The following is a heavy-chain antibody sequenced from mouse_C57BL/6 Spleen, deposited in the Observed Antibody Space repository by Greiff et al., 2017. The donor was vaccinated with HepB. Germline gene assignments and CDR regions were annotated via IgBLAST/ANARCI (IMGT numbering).Heavy chain of an antibody. J-gene: IGHJ1*03. CDR3: AREGNYRYFDV. Sequence: EVKLQESGPVLVKPGASVKMSCKASGYTFTDYYMNWVKQSHGKSLEWIGVINPYNGGTSYNQKFKGKATLTVDKSSSTAYMELNSLTSEDSAVYYCAREGNYRYFDVWGTGTTVTVSS. CDR2: INPYNGGT. D-gene: IGHD2-1*01. V-gene: IGHV1-19*01. CDR1: GYTFTDYY.